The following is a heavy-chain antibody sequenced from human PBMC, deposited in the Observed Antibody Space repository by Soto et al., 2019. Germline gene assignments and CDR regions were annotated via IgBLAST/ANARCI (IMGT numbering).Heavy chain of an antibody. CDR1: GFTFSTYS. Sequence: PGGSLRLSCAASGFTFSTYSMNWVRQPPGRGLKWVSSISSSSSTIYYADSVKGRFTISRDNAKNSLYLQMNSLRAEDTAVYYCARSPIVVVPAAGYLNYYMDVWGKGTTVTVSS. V-gene: IGHV3-48*01. CDR2: ISSSSSTI. D-gene: IGHD2-2*01. J-gene: IGHJ6*03. CDR3: ARSPIVVVPAAGYLNYYMDV.